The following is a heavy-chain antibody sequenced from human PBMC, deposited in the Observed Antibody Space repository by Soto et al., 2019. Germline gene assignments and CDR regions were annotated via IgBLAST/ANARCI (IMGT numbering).Heavy chain of an antibody. CDR3: SLRDSSNYDDYYYGMDV. Sequence: GSLRLSCSSSEFTFSGSAMHLFRQASGRGLCCVGRIRSKANSYATAYAASVKGRFTISRDDSKNTAYLQMNSLKTEDTAVYYCSLRDSSNYDDYYYGMDVWGQGTSVTVSS. CDR1: EFTFSGSA. J-gene: IGHJ6*02. D-gene: IGHD4-4*01. V-gene: IGHV3-73*01. CDR2: IRSKANSYAT.